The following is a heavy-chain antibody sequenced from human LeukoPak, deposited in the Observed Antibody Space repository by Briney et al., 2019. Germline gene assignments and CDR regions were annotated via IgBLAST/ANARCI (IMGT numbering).Heavy chain of an antibody. CDR1: GFTFSSYS. D-gene: IGHD6-13*01. J-gene: IGHJ4*02. V-gene: IGHV3-48*04. CDR3: AREGSGSSWL. Sequence: GGSLRLSCTASGFTFSSYSMNWVRQAPGKGLEWVSYISSSGSTIYYADSVKGRFTISRDNAKNSLYLQMNSLRAEDTVVYYCAREGSGSSWLWGQGTLVTVSS. CDR2: ISSSGSTI.